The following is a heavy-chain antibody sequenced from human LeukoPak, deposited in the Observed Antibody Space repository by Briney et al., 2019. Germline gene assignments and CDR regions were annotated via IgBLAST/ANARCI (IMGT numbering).Heavy chain of an antibody. CDR3: AKGYYDYVWGSYYFDY. CDR2: ISGSGGST. D-gene: IGHD3-16*01. V-gene: IGHV3-23*01. CDR1: GFTLTIYA. J-gene: IGHJ4*02. Sequence: PGGSLRLSCAASGFTLTIYAMSWVRQAPGKGLEWVSAISGSGGSTYYADPVKGRFTISRDNSRDTLYLQMNSLRAEDTAVYYCAKGYYDYVWGSYYFDYWGQGTLVTVSS.